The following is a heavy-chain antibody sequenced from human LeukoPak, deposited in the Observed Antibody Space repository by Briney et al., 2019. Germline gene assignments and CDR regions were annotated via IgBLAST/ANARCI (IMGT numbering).Heavy chain of an antibody. Sequence: GGSLRLSCAASGFTFSSYSMNWVRQAPGKGLEWVSSISSSGSYIYYADSVKGRFTISRDNAKISLYLQMNSLRAEDTAVYYCAREDPREIVVSYWGQGTLVTVSS. CDR2: ISSSGSYI. CDR1: GFTFSSYS. V-gene: IGHV3-21*01. D-gene: IGHD3-22*01. CDR3: AREDPREIVVSY. J-gene: IGHJ4*02.